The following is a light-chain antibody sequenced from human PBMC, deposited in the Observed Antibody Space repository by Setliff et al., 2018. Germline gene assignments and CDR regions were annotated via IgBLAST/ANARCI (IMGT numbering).Light chain of an antibody. CDR2: EVS. CDR3: SSYAGSNNYV. V-gene: IGLV2-8*01. J-gene: IGLJ1*01. CDR1: SSDVGGYNY. Sequence: QSALTQPPSASGSPGQSVTISCTGTSSDVGGYNYVSWYQQRPGKAPKLMIYEVSKWPSGVPDHFSGSKSGNTASLTVSGLQAEDEADYYCSSYAGSNNYVFGTGTKVTVL.